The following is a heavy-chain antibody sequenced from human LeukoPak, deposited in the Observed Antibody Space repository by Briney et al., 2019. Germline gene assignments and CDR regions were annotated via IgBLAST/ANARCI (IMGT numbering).Heavy chain of an antibody. J-gene: IGHJ4*02. V-gene: IGHV4-34*01. CDR1: GGSFSGYY. Sequence: PSETLSLTCAVYGGSFSGYYWSWIRQPPGKGLEWIGEINHSGSTNYNPSLKSRVTISVDTSKNQYSLKLSSVTAADTAVYYCASARPNNYWGQGTLVTVSS. CDR3: ASARPNNY. CDR2: INHSGST.